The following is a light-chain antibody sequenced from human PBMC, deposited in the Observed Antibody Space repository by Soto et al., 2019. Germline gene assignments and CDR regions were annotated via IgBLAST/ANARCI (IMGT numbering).Light chain of an antibody. CDR1: GSNIGSST. CDR2: SNT. V-gene: IGLV1-44*01. CDR3: ATWDDSLNGPV. J-gene: IGLJ2*01. Sequence: QSALTQPPSASGAPGQRVTISCSGSGSNIGSSTVNWYQQLPGTAPKLLIYSNTQRPSGVPDRFSGSKSGTSASLAISGLQSEDEADYHCATWDDSLNGPVFGGGTKVTVL.